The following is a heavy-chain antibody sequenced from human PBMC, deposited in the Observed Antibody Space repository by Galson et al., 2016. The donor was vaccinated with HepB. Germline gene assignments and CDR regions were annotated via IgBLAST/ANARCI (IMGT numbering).Heavy chain of an antibody. V-gene: IGHV3-33*01. J-gene: IGHJ2*01. CDR3: SRDRRSDVRGNQWYFDL. D-gene: IGHD3-16*01. CDR2: IWYDGTNK. CDR1: GATFSPYG. Sequence: SLRLSCAASGATFSPYGIHWVRQAPGKGLEWVAVIWYDGTNKYYADSVKGRFTISRDNSKNTVYLQMSYLRTEDTALNYCSRDRRSDVRGNQWYFDLWGRGTLVTVSS.